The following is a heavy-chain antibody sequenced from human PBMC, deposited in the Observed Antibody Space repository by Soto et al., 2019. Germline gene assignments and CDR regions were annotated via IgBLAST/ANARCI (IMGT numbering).Heavy chain of an antibody. CDR2: INAGNGNT. V-gene: IGHV1-3*01. CDR1: GYTFTSYA. J-gene: IGHJ3*02. Sequence: ASVKVSCKASGYTFTSYAMHWVRQAPGQRLEWMGWINAGNGNTKYSQKFQGRVTITRDTSASTAYMELSSLRSEDTAVYYCASSYCSGGSCYPSTTVTTTTDDAFDIWGQGTMVTVS. CDR3: ASSYCSGGSCYPSTTVTTTTDDAFDI. D-gene: IGHD2-15*01.